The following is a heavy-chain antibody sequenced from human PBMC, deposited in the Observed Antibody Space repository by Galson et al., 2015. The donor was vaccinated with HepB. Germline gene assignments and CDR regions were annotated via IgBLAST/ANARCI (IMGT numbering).Heavy chain of an antibody. J-gene: IGHJ3*02. CDR2: INAGNGNT. CDR1: GYTFTSYA. CDR3: ARGGENDDAFDI. V-gene: IGHV1-3*01. Sequence: VKVSCKASGYTFTSYAMHWVRQAPGQRLEWMGWINAGNGNTKYSQKFQGRVTITRDTSASTAYMELSSLRSEDTAVYYCARGGENDDAFDIWGQGTMVTVSS.